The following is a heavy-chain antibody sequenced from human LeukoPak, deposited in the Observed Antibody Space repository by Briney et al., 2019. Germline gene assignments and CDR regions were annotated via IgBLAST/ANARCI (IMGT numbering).Heavy chain of an antibody. Sequence: GGSLRLSCAASGFTFSSYVMHWVRQAPGKGLEWVAVISYDGSNKYYADSVKGRFTISRDNSKNTLYLQMNSLRAEDTAVYYCARPLTSSMVRGTDAFDIWGQGTMVTVSS. V-gene: IGHV3-30*04. CDR2: ISYDGSNK. CDR3: ARPLTSSMVRGTDAFDI. CDR1: GFTFSSYV. J-gene: IGHJ3*02. D-gene: IGHD3-10*01.